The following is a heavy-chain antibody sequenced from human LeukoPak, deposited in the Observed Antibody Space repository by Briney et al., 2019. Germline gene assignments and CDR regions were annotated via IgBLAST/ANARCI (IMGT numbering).Heavy chain of an antibody. CDR2: ISYDGSSK. J-gene: IGHJ4*02. D-gene: IGHD1-14*01. CDR1: GFTFSTYD. Sequence: GGSLRLSCAASGFTFSTYDMHWVRQAPGKGLEWVAVISYDGSSKYYADSAKGRFTISRDNSKNTLYLQMNSLGTEDTAVFYCARSPGDCWGQGTLVTVSS. V-gene: IGHV3-30-3*01. CDR3: ARSPGDC.